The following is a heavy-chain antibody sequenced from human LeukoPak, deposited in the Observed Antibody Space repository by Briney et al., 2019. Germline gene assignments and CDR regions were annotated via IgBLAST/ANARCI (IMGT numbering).Heavy chain of an antibody. CDR2: ISAYNGNT. V-gene: IGHV1-18*01. D-gene: IGHD3-9*01. CDR1: GYTFTSYG. J-gene: IGHJ4*02. CDR3: ARGSGLRYFDWLFDY. Sequence: GASVKVSSKASGYTFTSYGISWVRQAPGQGLEWMGWISAYNGNTNYAQKLQGRVTMTTDTSTSTAYMELRSLRSDDTAVYYCARGSGLRYFDWLFDYWGQGTLVTVSS.